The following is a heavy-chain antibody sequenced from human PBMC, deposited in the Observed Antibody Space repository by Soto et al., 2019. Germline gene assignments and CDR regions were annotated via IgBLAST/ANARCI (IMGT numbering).Heavy chain of an antibody. CDR3: AKFRGPSYSYYSIDV. CDR1: GFTFGSYA. D-gene: IGHD3-16*01. J-gene: IGHJ6*03. Sequence: EVQLLESGGGLVQPGGSLRLSCAASGFTFGSYAMNWLRQAPGRGLECVSFISGSGRTTYYADSVKGRFTVSRDNSKNTLQLQMNSLRAEDTALYYCAKFRGPSYSYYSIDVWGKGTTVTVSS. CDR2: ISGSGRTT. V-gene: IGHV3-23*01.